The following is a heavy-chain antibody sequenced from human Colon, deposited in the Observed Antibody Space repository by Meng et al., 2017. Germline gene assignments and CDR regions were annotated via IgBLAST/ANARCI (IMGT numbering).Heavy chain of an antibody. CDR2: IYSSGRT. CDR3: ARVQRFCTGGICSNWFDP. CDR1: GGSMSGYY. V-gene: IGHV4-4*07. Sequence: VPLQESGPGPVKPSETLSLPCTVSGGSMSGYYWNWIRQPAGKGLEWIGHIYSSGRTNYNPSLKSRVTISVDSSKNQFSLNLTSVTAADTAVYFCARVQRFCTGGICSNWFDPWGQGTLVTVSS. D-gene: IGHD2-15*01. J-gene: IGHJ5*02.